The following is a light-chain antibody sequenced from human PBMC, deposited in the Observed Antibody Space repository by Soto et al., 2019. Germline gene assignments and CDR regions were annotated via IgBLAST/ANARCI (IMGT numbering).Light chain of an antibody. CDR1: QGIWNR. J-gene: IGKJ5*01. Sequence: DIQLTQSPSFLSASVGDRVTITCRASQGIWNRLAWHQQKPGKAPELLISAASTLRSGVPSRFSGSGSDTEFTLTISSLQPEDFATYYCQQFTSYPITFSQGTRLEIK. CDR2: AAS. CDR3: QQFTSYPIT. V-gene: IGKV1-9*01.